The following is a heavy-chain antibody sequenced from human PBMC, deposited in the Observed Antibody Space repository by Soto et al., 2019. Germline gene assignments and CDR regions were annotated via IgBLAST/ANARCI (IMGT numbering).Heavy chain of an antibody. CDR2: IYSGGST. D-gene: IGHD3-16*01. Sequence: EVQLVESGGGLVQPGGSLRLSCAASGFTVSSNYMSWVRQAPGKGLEWVAVIYSGGSTYYADSVKGRFTISRDNSKNTLYLQMNSLRAEDTAVYYCARDRGTVYGMDVWGQGTTVTVSS. CDR3: ARDRGTVYGMDV. CDR1: GFTVSSNY. J-gene: IGHJ6*02. V-gene: IGHV3-66*01.